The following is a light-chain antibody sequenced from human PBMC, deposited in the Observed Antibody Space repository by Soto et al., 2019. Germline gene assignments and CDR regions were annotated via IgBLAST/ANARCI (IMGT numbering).Light chain of an antibody. Sequence: DIQMTQSPSSLSTSVGDRVTITCRASQAIGIYLAWYQQKPGKVPKLLIYVASTLQSGFPSRFSGSGSGTDFTLTINSLQPEDVATYYCQKYSGAPPTFGQGTKVEIK. CDR1: QAIGIY. J-gene: IGKJ1*01. V-gene: IGKV1-27*01. CDR3: QKYSGAPPT. CDR2: VAS.